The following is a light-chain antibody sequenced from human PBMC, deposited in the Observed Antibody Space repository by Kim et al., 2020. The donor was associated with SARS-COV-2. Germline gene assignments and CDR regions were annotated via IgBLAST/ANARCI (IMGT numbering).Light chain of an antibody. CDR1: QGISSY. Sequence: ASVGDRVTITCRASQGISSYLAWYQQKPGRAPKLLIYGASALQNEVPTRFSGSGSGTDFTLTISSLQPEDFATYYCQQLNSYPWTFGQGTKVEIK. V-gene: IGKV1-9*01. CDR2: GAS. CDR3: QQLNSYPWT. J-gene: IGKJ1*01.